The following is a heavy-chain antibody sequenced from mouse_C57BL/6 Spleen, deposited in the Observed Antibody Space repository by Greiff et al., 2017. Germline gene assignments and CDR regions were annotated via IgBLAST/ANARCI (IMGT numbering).Heavy chain of an antibody. CDR2: ISSGGDYI. V-gene: IGHV5-9-1*02. J-gene: IGHJ1*03. Sequence: EVMLVESGEGLVKPGGSLKLSCAASGFTFSSYAMSWVRQTPEKRLEWVAYISSGGDYIYYADTVKGRFTISRDNARNTLYLQMSSLKSEDTAMYYCTRSVITTVHWYFDVWGTGTTVTVSS. D-gene: IGHD1-1*01. CDR1: GFTFSSYA. CDR3: TRSVITTVHWYFDV.